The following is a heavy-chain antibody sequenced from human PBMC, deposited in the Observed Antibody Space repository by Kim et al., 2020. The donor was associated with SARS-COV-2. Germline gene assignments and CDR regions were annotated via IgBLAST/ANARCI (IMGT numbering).Heavy chain of an antibody. CDR2: IYHSGST. CDR1: GSSISSGYY. D-gene: IGHD3-10*01. V-gene: IGHV4-38-2*02. Sequence: SETLSLTCTVSGSSISSGYYWGWIRQPPGKGLEWIGSIYHSGSTYYNPSLKSRDTISVDTSKNQFSLKLSSVTAADTAVYYCAREYYYGSGSYYMGVLFDYWGQGTLVTVSS. J-gene: IGHJ4*02. CDR3: AREYYYGSGSYYMGVLFDY.